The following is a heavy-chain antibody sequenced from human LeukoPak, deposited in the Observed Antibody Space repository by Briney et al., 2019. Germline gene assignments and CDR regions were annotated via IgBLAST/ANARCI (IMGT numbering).Heavy chain of an antibody. CDR1: GFTLSSYE. CDR2: ISSSSSYI. V-gene: IGHV3-21*01. J-gene: IGHJ4*02. D-gene: IGHD3-9*01. CDR3: ATAPLYYDILTGYPGYFDY. Sequence: GGSLRLSCTVSGFTLSSYEMTWVRQAPGKGLEWVSSISSSSSYIYSADSVKGRFSISRDNAKNSLYLQMNSLRAEDTAVYYCATAPLYYDILTGYPGYFDYWGQGTLVTVSS.